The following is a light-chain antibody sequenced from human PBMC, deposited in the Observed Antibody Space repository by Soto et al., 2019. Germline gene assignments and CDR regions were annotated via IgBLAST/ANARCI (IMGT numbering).Light chain of an antibody. CDR3: QQYGRSPLMYT. Sequence: EIVLTQSPGTLSLSPGERATLSCRASQSITSNFLAWYQQKPGQAPRLLIYGASRRAAGVPDRFSGSGSGTDFTLTITRLEPEDFAVYYCQQYGRSPLMYTFGQGTKLGVK. CDR2: GAS. V-gene: IGKV3-20*01. J-gene: IGKJ2*01. CDR1: QSITSNF.